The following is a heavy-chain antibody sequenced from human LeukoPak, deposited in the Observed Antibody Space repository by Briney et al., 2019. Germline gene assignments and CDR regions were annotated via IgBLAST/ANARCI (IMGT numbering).Heavy chain of an antibody. V-gene: IGHV4-4*07. J-gene: IGHJ5*02. CDR2: IYTSGST. CDR1: GGSISSYY. CDR3: ARDVGPMITFGGVIVRNWFDP. D-gene: IGHD3-16*02. Sequence: SETLSLTCTVSGGSISSYYWSWIRQPAGKGLEWIGRIYTSGSTNYNTSLKSRVTMSVDTSKNQFSLKLSSVTAADTAVYYCARDVGPMITFGGVIVRNWFDPWGQGTLVTVSS.